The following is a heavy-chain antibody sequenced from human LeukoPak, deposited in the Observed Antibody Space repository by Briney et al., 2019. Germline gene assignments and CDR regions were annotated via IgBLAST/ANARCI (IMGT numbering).Heavy chain of an antibody. V-gene: IGHV3-7*05. Sequence: GGSLRLSCAASGFTFSSFWMSWVRQAPGKGLEWVANIKRDGGDKYYVDSVKGRFSISRDNAKISLYLHMNSLRAEDTAVYYCARGDEYTTSPWGQGTLVTVSS. D-gene: IGHD2-2*02. J-gene: IGHJ4*02. CDR3: ARGDEYTTSP. CDR2: IKRDGGDK. CDR1: GFTFSSFW.